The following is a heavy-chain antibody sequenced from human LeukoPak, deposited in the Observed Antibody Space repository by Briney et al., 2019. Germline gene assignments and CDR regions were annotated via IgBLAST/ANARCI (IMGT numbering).Heavy chain of an antibody. J-gene: IGHJ5*02. CDR1: GGSISSGDYY. CDR3: ARYYGSLNWFDP. CDR2: IYYSGST. V-gene: IGHV4-30-4*01. Sequence: PSETLSLTCTVSGGSISSGDYYWTWIRKPPGKGLEWIGYIYYSGSTYYNPSLKSRVTISVDTSKNQFSLKLSSVTAADTAVYYCARYYGSLNWFDPWGQGTLVTVSS. D-gene: IGHD3-10*01.